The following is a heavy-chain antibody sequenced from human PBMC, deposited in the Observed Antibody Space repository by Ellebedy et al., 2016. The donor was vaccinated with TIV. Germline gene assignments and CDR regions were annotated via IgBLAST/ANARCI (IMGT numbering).Heavy chain of an antibody. V-gene: IGHV4-59*08. D-gene: IGHD3-10*01. J-gene: IGHJ5*02. Sequence: SETLSLXCTVSGGSISSYYWSWIRQPPGKGLEWIGYIYYSGSTNYNPSLKSRVTISVDTSKNQFSLKLSSVTAADTAVYYCARHFAYYYGSGSYPNWFDPWGQGTLVTVSS. CDR2: IYYSGST. CDR3: ARHFAYYYGSGSYPNWFDP. CDR1: GGSISSYY.